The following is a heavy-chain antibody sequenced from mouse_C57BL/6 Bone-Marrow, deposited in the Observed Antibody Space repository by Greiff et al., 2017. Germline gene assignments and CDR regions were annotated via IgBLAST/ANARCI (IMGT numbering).Heavy chain of an antibody. CDR3: ARSDGYHAGWYCDV. J-gene: IGHJ1*03. CDR1: GYTFTNYW. V-gene: IGHV1-63*01. D-gene: IGHD2-3*01. CDR2: IYPGGGYT. Sequence: VKLKESGAELVRPGTSVKMSCKASGYTFTNYWIGWAKQRPGHGLEWIGDIYPGGGYTNYTEKFKGKATLTADKSSSTAYMQFSSLTSEDSAIYYCARSDGYHAGWYCDVWGTGTTVTVSS.